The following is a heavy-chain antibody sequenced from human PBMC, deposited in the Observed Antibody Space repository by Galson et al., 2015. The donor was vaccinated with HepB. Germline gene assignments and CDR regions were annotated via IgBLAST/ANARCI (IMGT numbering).Heavy chain of an antibody. CDR3: AKEGGGGLLWFGELSYFDY. J-gene: IGHJ4*02. D-gene: IGHD3-10*01. CDR1: GFTFSSYA. V-gene: IGHV3-23*01. CDR2: ISGTGGST. Sequence: SLRLSCAASGFTFSSYAMSWVRQAPGKGLEWVSSISGTGGSTYHADSVKGRFTISRDNSKNTLYLQMNSLRAEDTAVYYCAKEGGGGLLWFGELSYFDYWGQGTLVTVSS.